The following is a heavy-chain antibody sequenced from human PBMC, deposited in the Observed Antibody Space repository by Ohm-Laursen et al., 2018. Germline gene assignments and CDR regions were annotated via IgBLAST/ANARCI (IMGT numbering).Heavy chain of an antibody. CDR3: AREEGRYNYAMDV. CDR1: GGSISSYY. V-gene: IGHV4-4*07. J-gene: IGHJ6*02. Sequence: SDTLSLTCTVSGGSISSYYWSWIRQPAGKGLEWIGRIYSSGSTNYNPSLKSRVTMSVDTSRTQFSLRLSSVTAADTAVYYCAREEGRYNYAMDVWGRGTTVTVSS. CDR2: IYSSGST.